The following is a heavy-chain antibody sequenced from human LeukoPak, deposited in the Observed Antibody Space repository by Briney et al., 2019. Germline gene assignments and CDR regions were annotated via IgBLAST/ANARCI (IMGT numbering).Heavy chain of an antibody. CDR1: GFTFDDYA. CDR3: ASSFGMDV. CDR2: INSDGSGT. J-gene: IGHJ6*02. Sequence: GGSLRLSCAASGFTFDDYAMHWVRQAPGKGLVWVSRINSDGSGTNYADSVKGRFTISRDNAKNTLYLQMNSLRAEDTAVYYCASSFGMDVWGQGTTVTVSS. V-gene: IGHV3-74*01.